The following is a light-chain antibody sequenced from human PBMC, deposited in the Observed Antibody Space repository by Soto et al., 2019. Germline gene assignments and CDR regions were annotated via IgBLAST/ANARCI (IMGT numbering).Light chain of an antibody. CDR2: GNS. Sequence: QSVLTQPPSVSGAPGQRVTISCTGSSSNIGAGYVVHWYQQLPGTAPKLLIYGNSNRPSGVPDRFSGSESGTSASLAITGLQAEDEADYYCQSYDSSLSGWVFGGGTKLTVL. CDR3: QSYDSSLSGWV. J-gene: IGLJ3*02. V-gene: IGLV1-40*01. CDR1: SSNIGAGYV.